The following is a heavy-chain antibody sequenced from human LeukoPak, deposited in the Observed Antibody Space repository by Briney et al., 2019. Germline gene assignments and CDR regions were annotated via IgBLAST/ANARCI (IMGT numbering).Heavy chain of an antibody. CDR3: AKTGFPIAVAADAFDI. CDR2: ISWNSGSI. D-gene: IGHD6-19*01. V-gene: IGHV3-9*01. CDR1: GFTFDDYA. J-gene: IGHJ3*02. Sequence: GGSRRLSCAASGFTFDDYAMHWVRQAPGKGLEWVSGISWNSGSIGYADSVKGRFTISRDNAKNSLYLQMNSLRAEDTALYYCAKTGFPIAVAADAFDIWGQGTMVTVSS.